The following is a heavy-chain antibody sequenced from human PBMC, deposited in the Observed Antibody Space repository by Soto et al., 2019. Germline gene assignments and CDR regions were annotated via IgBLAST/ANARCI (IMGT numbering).Heavy chain of an antibody. CDR2: ISYDERNK. J-gene: IGHJ4*02. Sequence: QVQLVESGGGVVQPGRSPRLSCAASGFTFRSYGMHWVRQAPGKGLEWVAAISYDERNKFYTDSVKGRFTISRDNSKNTLYLQMSSLKPEDTAIYYCAKDEGSSRPFDHWGQGTLVTVSS. CDR1: GFTFRSYG. V-gene: IGHV3-30*18. CDR3: AKDEGSSRPFDH. D-gene: IGHD6-6*01.